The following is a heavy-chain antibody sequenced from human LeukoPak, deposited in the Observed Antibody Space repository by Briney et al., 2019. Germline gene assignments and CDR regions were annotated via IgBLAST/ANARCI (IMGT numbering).Heavy chain of an antibody. CDR2: IWNDGRSK. V-gene: IGHV3-33*01. J-gene: IGHJ6*02. CDR1: GFTFSSYG. CDR3: ARDGVSASGTRLYYYYGMDV. Sequence: GGCLSLSCAASGFTFSSYGMHWVRQAPGKGLEGVAVIWNDGRSKYYGDSVKGRFTISRGSSRDTLYLQMNSLRAEDTAGYYCARDGVSASGTRLYYYYGMDVWGQGTTVTVS. D-gene: IGHD6-13*01.